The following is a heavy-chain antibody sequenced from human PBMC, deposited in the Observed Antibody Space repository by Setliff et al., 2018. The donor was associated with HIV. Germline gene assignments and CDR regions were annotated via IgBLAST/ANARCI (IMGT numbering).Heavy chain of an antibody. D-gene: IGHD3-3*01. J-gene: IGHJ4*02. V-gene: IGHV1-8*03. CDR3: ARDRDNFWSGPFDY. CDR1: GYTFTSYD. Sequence: GASVKVSCKASGYTFTSYDINWVRQATGQGLEWMAWMNPNSGNTGYTQKFQGRVTITRNTSITTAYMELSSLRSEDSAVYYCARDRDNFWSGPFDYWGQGTLVTVSS. CDR2: MNPNSGNT.